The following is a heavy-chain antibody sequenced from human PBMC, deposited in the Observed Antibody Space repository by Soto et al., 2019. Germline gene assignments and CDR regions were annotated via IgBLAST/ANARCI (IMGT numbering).Heavy chain of an antibody. CDR2: FYYTWST. D-gene: IGHD1-26*01. CDR1: GGSVSSGSYY. V-gene: IGHV4-61*01. J-gene: IGHJ4*02. Sequence: QLQLQESGPGLVKPSETLSLTCTVSGGSVSSGSYYWSWIRQPPGKGMEWIGYFYYTWSTNYNPSRKSRVTISVDTSKKQYSLKLSSVTAADTAFYGCARGRTEGVGAHGDNWGQGTLVTVSS. CDR3: ARGRTEGVGAHGDN.